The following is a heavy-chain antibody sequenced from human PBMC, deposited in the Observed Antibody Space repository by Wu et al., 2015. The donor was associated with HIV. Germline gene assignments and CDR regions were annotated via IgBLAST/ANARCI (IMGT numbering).Heavy chain of an antibody. CDR2: IIPIFGTA. D-gene: IGHD6-19*01. Sequence: QVQLVQSGAEVKKPGSSVKVSCKASGGTFSSYAISWVRQAPGQGLEWMGRIIPIFGTANYAQKFQGRVTITADESTSTAYMELSSLRSEDTAVYYCARDLRGIAVAGTGNYYYGMDVVGPRDHGHRLL. J-gene: IGHJ6*02. CDR3: ARDLRGIAVAGTGNYYYGMDV. CDR1: GGTFSSYA. V-gene: IGHV1-69*13.